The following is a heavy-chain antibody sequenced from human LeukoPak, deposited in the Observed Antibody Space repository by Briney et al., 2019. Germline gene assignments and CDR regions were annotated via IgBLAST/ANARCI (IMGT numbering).Heavy chain of an antibody. Sequence: ASVKVSCKASGYTFTGYYMHWVRQAPGQGLEWMGWINPNSGGTNYAQKFQGRVTMTRDTSISTAYMELSRLRSDDMVVYYCARSSGWKYNIDYWGQGTLVTVSS. CDR1: GYTFTGYY. J-gene: IGHJ4*02. V-gene: IGHV1-2*02. CDR2: INPNSGGT. CDR3: ARSSGWKYNIDY. D-gene: IGHD6-19*01.